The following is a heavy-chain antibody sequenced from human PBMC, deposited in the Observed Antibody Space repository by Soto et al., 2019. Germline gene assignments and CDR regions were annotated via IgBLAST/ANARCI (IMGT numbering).Heavy chain of an antibody. V-gene: IGHV3-33*01. D-gene: IGHD4-4*01. CDR3: AREYSNDPDAFDI. CDR1: GFTFSSYG. Sequence: PGGSLRLSCAASGFTFSSYGMHWVRQAPGKGLEWVAVIWYDGSNKYYADSVRGRFTISRDNSKNTLYLQMNSLRAEDTAVYYCAREYSNDPDAFDIWGQGTMVTVSS. J-gene: IGHJ3*02. CDR2: IWYDGSNK.